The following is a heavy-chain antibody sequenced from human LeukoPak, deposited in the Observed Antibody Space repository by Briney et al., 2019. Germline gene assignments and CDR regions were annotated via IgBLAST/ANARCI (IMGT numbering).Heavy chain of an antibody. V-gene: IGHV1-18*01. CDR2: ISGYNGNT. Sequence: GASVKVSCKASGYRFTSYGITWVRQAPGQGLEWMGWISGYNGNTNYAQKFQGRVTMSTDTSTTTAYMDLRSLRSDDTAVYYCASALDSSGYYYVGHYWGQGTLVTVSS. J-gene: IGHJ4*02. CDR3: ASALDSSGYYYVGHY. D-gene: IGHD3-22*01. CDR1: GYRFTSYG.